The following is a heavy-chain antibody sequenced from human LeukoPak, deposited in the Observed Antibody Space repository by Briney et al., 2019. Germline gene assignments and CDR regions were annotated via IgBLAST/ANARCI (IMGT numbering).Heavy chain of an antibody. V-gene: IGHV3-64*01. D-gene: IGHD4-17*01. CDR2: ISNDGGNT. J-gene: IGHJ5*02. Sequence: PGGSLRLSCAASGFNFNSYVIQWVRQAPGKGLEYVSAISNDGGNTYYANSVKGRFIISRDNSKNTVYLQMGSLRGEDMAVYYCAIWASDYASWGQGTLVTVST. CDR1: GFNFNSYV. CDR3: AIWASDYAS.